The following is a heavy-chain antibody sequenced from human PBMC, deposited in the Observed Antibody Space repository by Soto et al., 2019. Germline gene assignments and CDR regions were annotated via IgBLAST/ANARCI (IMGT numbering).Heavy chain of an antibody. J-gene: IGHJ6*02. CDR3: ARGYCISTSCYAGDYGMDV. V-gene: IGHV4-61*01. Sequence: QVQLQESGPGLVKPSETLSLTCTVSGGAVSSSSYYWSWIRQPPGKGLEWIGYIYYSGSTKYSPSLKGRVTISVDTSKNQFSLKLNSVTAADPAVYYCARGYCISTSCYAGDYGMDVWGQGTTVTVSS. D-gene: IGHD2-2*01. CDR1: GGAVSSSSYY. CDR2: IYYSGST.